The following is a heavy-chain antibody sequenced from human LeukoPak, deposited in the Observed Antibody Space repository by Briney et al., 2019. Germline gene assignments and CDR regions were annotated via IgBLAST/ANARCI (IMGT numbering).Heavy chain of an antibody. CDR1: LCSIIGYY. CDR2: IYSSGST. J-gene: IGHJ4*02. Sequence: SETLSLTCPVCLCSIIGYYWSWIRQPAAKGLEWIGRIYSSGSTNFNPSHKSRVTMSVDTSKNQFSLKLSSVTAADTAVYYCARNPVEYTVTSFDYWGQGTLVTVSS. D-gene: IGHD4-17*01. CDR3: ARNPVEYTVTSFDY. V-gene: IGHV4-4*07.